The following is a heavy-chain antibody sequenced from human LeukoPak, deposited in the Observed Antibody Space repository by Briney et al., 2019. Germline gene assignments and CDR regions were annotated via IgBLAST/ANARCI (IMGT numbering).Heavy chain of an antibody. D-gene: IGHD2/OR15-2a*01. CDR1: GDSVSSSEYH. Sequence: PSETLSLTCTVSGDSVSSSEYHWTWIRQAPGEGLEWIGHTHHSGYTSSNPSLMGRVTLTIDRSKNQFSLKLTSVIAADTAVYYCARDTARYGVVMTFNNNWFDTWGQGTLVTVSS. J-gene: IGHJ5*02. CDR2: THHSGYT. V-gene: IGHV4-30-2*01. CDR3: ARDTARYGVVMTFNNNWFDT.